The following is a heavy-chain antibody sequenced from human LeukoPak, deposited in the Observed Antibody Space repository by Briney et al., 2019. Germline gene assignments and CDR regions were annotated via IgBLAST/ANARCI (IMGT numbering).Heavy chain of an antibody. CDR3: ARGAAAAAHGRTYYYYYMDV. J-gene: IGHJ6*03. CDR2: LSYDGSNK. CDR1: GFTFSSYA. Sequence: GRSLRLFCAASGFTFSSYAMHWVRQAPGKGLEGVAVLSYDGSNKYYADSVKGRFTISRDNPKNTLYLQMSSLRAEDTAVYYCARGAAAAAHGRTYYYYYMDVWGKGTTVTVSS. D-gene: IGHD6-13*01. V-gene: IGHV3-30*15.